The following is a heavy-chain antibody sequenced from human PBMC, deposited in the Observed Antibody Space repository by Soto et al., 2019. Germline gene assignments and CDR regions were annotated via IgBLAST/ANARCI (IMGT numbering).Heavy chain of an antibody. V-gene: IGHV5-51*01. J-gene: IGHJ4*02. CDR1: GYSFTSYW. D-gene: IGHD3-22*01. CDR3: ARRRSKYDTGGNFDS. CDR2: INPDDSQT. Sequence: PGESLKISCQGSGYSFTSYWIAWVRQMPGKGLEWMGIINPDDSQTRYSPSFQGQVTISADKSISTAYLQWSSLKASDSAIYYCARRRSKYDTGGNFDSWGQGVLVTVSS.